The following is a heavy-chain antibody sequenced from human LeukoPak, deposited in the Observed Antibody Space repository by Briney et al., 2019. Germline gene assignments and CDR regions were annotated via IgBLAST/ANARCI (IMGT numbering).Heavy chain of an antibody. CDR2: IYPSGNT. J-gene: IGHJ4*02. Sequence: SETLSLTGTVSGGSMSPYFWSWIRQPAGKGLEWIGRIYPSGNTNYNPSLKSRVTMSVDTSKIQFSLMLSSVTAADTAVYYCARVWDTNFDYWGQGTLVTVSS. CDR1: GGSMSPYF. CDR3: ARVWDTNFDY. V-gene: IGHV4-4*07. D-gene: IGHD1-26*01.